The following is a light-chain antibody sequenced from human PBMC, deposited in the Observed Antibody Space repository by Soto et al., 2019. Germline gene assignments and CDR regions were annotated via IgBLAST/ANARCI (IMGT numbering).Light chain of an antibody. V-gene: IGKV3-20*01. Sequence: ETVITQSPSTLSLSPGERATLSCRASQSVSSSYLAWYQQKPGQAPRLLIYGASSRATGIPDRFSGSGSGTDFTLTISRLEPEDFAVYYCQQYGSSPPWTFGQGTKVDIK. CDR3: QQYGSSPPWT. J-gene: IGKJ1*01. CDR2: GAS. CDR1: QSVSSSY.